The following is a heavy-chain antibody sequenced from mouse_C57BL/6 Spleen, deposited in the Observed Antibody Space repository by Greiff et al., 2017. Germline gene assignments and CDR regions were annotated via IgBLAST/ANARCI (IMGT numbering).Heavy chain of an antibody. D-gene: IGHD1-1*01. J-gene: IGHJ3*01. CDR1: GYTFTDYE. V-gene: IGHV1-15*01. CDR2: IDPETGGT. CDR3: TRGGYGSSQFAY. Sequence: VQLQQSGAELVRPGASVTLSCKASGYTFTDYEMHWVKQTPVHGLEWIGAIDPETGGTAYNQKFKGKAILTADKSSSTAYMELRSLTSEDSAVYYCTRGGYGSSQFAYWGQGTLVTVSA.